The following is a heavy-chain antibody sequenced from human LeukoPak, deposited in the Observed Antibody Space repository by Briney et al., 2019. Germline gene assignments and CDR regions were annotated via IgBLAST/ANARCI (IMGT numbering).Heavy chain of an antibody. J-gene: IGHJ6*03. V-gene: IGHV1-2*02. D-gene: IGHD3-22*01. CDR1: GYTFTGYY. Sequence: ASVKVSCKASGYTFTGYYMHWVRQAPGQGLEWMGWINPNSGGTNYAQKFQGRVTMTRDTSISTAYMELSRLRSDDTAVYYCAREEYYYDSSGYYGARRTYYMDVWGKGTTVTISS. CDR3: AREEYYYDSSGYYGARRTYYMDV. CDR2: INPNSGGT.